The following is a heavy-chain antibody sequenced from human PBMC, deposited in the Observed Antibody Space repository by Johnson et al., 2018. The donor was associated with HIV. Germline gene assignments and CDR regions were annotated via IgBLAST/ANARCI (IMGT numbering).Heavy chain of an antibody. V-gene: IGHV3-30*04. CDR1: GFTFSTYA. CDR3: AREYSSLSQGAFDI. J-gene: IGHJ3*02. Sequence: QVQLVESGGGLVQPGGSLRLSCADSGFTFSTYAMHWVRQAPGKGLEWVAVISYDGSNKYYADSVKGRFTISRDNSKNTLYLQMNSLRAEDTAVYYCAREYSSLSQGAFDIWGQGTMVTVSS. D-gene: IGHD6-6*01. CDR2: ISYDGSNK.